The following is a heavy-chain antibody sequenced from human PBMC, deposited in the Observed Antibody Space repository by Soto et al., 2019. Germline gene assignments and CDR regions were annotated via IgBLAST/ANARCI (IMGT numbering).Heavy chain of an antibody. CDR3: AKGAYYYYYGMDV. CDR1: GFTFTNYA. J-gene: IGHJ6*02. V-gene: IGHV3-23*01. CDR2: ISGSGGST. Sequence: GGSLRLSCTASGFTFTNYAMSWVRQAPGKGLEWVSAISGSGGSTYYADSVKGRFTISRDNSKNTLYLQMNSLRAEDTAVYYCAKGAYYYYYGMDVWGQGTTVTVSS.